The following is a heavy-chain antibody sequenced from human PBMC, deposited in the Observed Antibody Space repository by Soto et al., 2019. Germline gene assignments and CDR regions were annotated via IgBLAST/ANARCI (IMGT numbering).Heavy chain of an antibody. D-gene: IGHD4-17*01. CDR2: FFSDAER. CDR3: ARMDGDYNYYGLDV. J-gene: IGHJ6*02. V-gene: IGHV2-26*01. Sequence: SGPTLVNPTETLTLPCSVSGFSLTNVRMGVSWIRQPPGKALEWLAHFFSDAERSYSTSMQSRLNMYKDSSGSQVVLTMTNMAPADTATYFCARMDGDYNYYGLDVWGHGIAVTVSS. CDR1: GFSLTNVRMG.